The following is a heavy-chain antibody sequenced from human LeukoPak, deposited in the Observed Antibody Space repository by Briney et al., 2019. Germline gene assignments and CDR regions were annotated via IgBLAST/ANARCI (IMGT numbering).Heavy chain of an antibody. Sequence: PAGSLRLSSAASGFTLSSYAMSWVRQAPGKGLEWVSAISGSGGSTYYAHSVKGRFTIPSDNSKNTLYLQMNSLRAEDTAVYYCAKPDDYSNYFDYWGQGTLVTVSS. CDR1: GFTLSSYA. J-gene: IGHJ4*02. CDR3: AKPDDYSNYFDY. CDR2: ISGSGGST. V-gene: IGHV3-23*01. D-gene: IGHD4-11*01.